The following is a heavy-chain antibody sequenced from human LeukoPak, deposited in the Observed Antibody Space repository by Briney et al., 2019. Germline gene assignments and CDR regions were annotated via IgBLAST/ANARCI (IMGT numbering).Heavy chain of an antibody. J-gene: IGHJ3*02. CDR1: GYTFTGYY. D-gene: IGHD5-18*01. CDR3: ARSAGYSYNYGENAFDI. Sequence: GASVTVSCKASGYTFTGYYMHWVPQAPGQGLEWMGWINPNSGGTNDAQRLQGRVTLTTDTSTNTAYMELRSLRSDDTAVYDCARSAGYSYNYGENAFDIWGQGTMVTVSS. CDR2: INPNSGGT. V-gene: IGHV1-2*02.